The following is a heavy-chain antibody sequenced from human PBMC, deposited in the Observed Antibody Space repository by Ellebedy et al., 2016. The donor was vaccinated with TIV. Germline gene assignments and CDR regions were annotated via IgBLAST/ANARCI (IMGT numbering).Heavy chain of an antibody. CDR3: ARTYQTAMVRGVISPCDY. V-gene: IGHV3-7*01. CDR2: TKQDGTEE. Sequence: GGSLRLXXAASGFTFSSHWMTWVRQAPGKGLEWVANTKQDGTEEYYVDSVKGRFTISRDNAKNSLYLQMNSLRAEDTAVYYCARTYQTAMVRGVISPCDYWGQGTLVTVSS. D-gene: IGHD3-10*01. CDR1: GFTFSSHW. J-gene: IGHJ4*02.